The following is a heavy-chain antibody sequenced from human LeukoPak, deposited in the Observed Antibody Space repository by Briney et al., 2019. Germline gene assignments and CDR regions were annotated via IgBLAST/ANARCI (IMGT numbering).Heavy chain of an antibody. CDR1: GFTFSSYG. D-gene: IGHD2-15*01. CDR3: AKGTYCSGGTCYLNYYYMDV. V-gene: IGHV3-30*02. Sequence: GGSLRLSCAASGFTFSSYGMHWVRQAPGKGLEWVAFIRYDGSNEYYADSVKGRFTISRDNSKNTLYLQMNSLRAEDTAVYYCAKGTYCSGGTCYLNYYYMDVWGKGTTVTVSS. J-gene: IGHJ6*03. CDR2: IRYDGSNE.